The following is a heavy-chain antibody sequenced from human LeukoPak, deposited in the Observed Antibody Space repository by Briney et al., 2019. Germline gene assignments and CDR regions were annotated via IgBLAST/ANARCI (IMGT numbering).Heavy chain of an antibody. J-gene: IGHJ4*02. CDR1: GFTLNSNS. D-gene: IGHD2-2*01. V-gene: IGHV3-23*01. Sequence: GGSLRLSCAVSGFTLNSNSMCWVRQAPGKGLEWVSGISRMGVTTYYADSVKGRFTISRDTSKNTLYLQMNTLRPEDTAVYYCAKEEVPNDYWGQGTLVTVSS. CDR2: ISRMGVTT. CDR3: AKEEVPNDY.